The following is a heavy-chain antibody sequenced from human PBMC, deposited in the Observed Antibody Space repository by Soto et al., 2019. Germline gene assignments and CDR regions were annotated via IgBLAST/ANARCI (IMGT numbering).Heavy chain of an antibody. CDR2: IIPIFGTA. V-gene: IGHV1-69*01. D-gene: IGHD2-15*01. J-gene: IGHJ2*01. CDR1: GGTFSSYA. CDR3: ARVSVVVAATQDWYCDL. Sequence: QVQLVQSGAEVKKPGSSVKVSCKASGGTFSSYAISWVRQAPGQGLEWMGGIIPIFGTANYAQKFQGRVTITADESTSTADMELSSLRSEDTAVYYCARVSVVVAATQDWYCDLWGRGTMVTVSS.